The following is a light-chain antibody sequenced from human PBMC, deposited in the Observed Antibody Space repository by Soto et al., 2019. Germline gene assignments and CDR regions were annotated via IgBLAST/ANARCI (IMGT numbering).Light chain of an antibody. CDR3: QSYDSYSVV. CDR2: EDN. CDR1: SGSIASNY. Sequence: NFMLTQPHSVSESPGKTVTISCTGSSGSIASNYVQWYQQRPGSAPTTVIYEDNQRPSGVPDRFSGSIDSSSNSASLTISGLKNEDEADYYCQSYDSYSVVFGGGTKVTVL. V-gene: IGLV6-57*02. J-gene: IGLJ2*01.